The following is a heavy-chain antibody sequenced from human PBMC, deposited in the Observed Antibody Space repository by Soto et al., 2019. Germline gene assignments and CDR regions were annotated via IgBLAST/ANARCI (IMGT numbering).Heavy chain of an antibody. J-gene: IGHJ6*02. V-gene: IGHV1-58*02. CDR3: AKNGQPPYYYYGLDV. CDR1: GFTFTSSA. D-gene: IGHD2-8*01. Sequence: SVKVSCKASGFTFTSSAMQWVRQARGQRLEWIGWIVVGSGNTNYAQKFQERVTITRDMSTSTAYMELSSLRSEDKAVYYCAKNGQPPYYYYGLDVWGQGTKVTVSS. CDR2: IVVGSGNT.